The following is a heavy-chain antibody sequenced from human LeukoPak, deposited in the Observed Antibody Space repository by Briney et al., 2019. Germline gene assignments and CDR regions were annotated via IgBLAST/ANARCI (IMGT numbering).Heavy chain of an antibody. Sequence: PGRSLRLSCAASGFTFSSYGMHWVRQAPGKGLEWVAVISYDGSNKYYADSVKGRFTISRDNSKNTLYLQMNSLRAEDTAVYYCAKAHTSSSWSTMSYWGQGALVTVSS. J-gene: IGHJ4*02. CDR1: GFTFSSYG. CDR2: ISYDGSNK. CDR3: AKAHTSSSWSTMSY. D-gene: IGHD6-13*01. V-gene: IGHV3-30*18.